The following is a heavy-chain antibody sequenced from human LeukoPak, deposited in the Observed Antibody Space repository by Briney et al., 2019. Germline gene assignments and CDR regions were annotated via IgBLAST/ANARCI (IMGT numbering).Heavy chain of an antibody. CDR1: GYIFTDYY. CDR2: INPNSGGT. J-gene: IGHJ4*02. CDR3: ARDSGTIKVKGYFDY. V-gene: IGHV1/OR15-1*02. D-gene: IGHD5-24*01. Sequence: ASVKVSCKASGYIFTDYYMHWVRQAPGQELGWMGRINPNSGGTNYAQKFQGRVTMTRDTSISTAYTELSSLRSEDTAVYYCARDSGTIKVKGYFDYWGQGTLVTVSS.